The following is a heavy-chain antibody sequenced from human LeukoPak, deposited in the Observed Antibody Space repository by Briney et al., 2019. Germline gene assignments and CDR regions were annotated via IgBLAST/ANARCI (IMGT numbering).Heavy chain of an antibody. J-gene: IGHJ4*02. CDR1: GFTFRSYE. V-gene: IGHV3-48*03. CDR3: ARVVAHLLDC. CDR2: ISSDASTI. Sequence: PGGSLGLSCAASGFTFRSYEMNWVRRAPGKGLEWISYISSDASTIYYADSVGGRFTVSRDNAQNSLYLQMSSLRAEDTAVYYCARVVAHLLDCWGQGTLVTVSS.